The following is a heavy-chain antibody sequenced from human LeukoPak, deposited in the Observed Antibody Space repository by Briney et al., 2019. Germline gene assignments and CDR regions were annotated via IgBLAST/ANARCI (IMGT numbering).Heavy chain of an antibody. D-gene: IGHD3-10*01. CDR3: ARDPHYSNYFDY. V-gene: IGHV1-69*13. J-gene: IGHJ4*02. Sequence: SVKVSCKASGGTFSSYAISWVRQAPGQGLEWMGGIIPIFGTANYAQKFQGRVTITADESTSTAYMELSSLRSEDTAVYYCARDPHYSNYFDYWGQGTLVTVSS. CDR2: IIPIFGTA. CDR1: GGTFSSYA.